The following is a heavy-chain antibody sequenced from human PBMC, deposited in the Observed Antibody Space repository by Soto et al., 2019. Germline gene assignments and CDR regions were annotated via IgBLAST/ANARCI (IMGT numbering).Heavy chain of an antibody. CDR2: IDNSGST. J-gene: IGHJ4*02. CDR3: ARGGQDFWSGPFDY. Sequence: SETLSLTCTVSGGSISNYFCNWIRQPAGKGLEWIGRIDNSGSTNYNPSLKSRTTMSADTSRNQFSLKLNSVTAADTAVYYCARGGQDFWSGPFDYWGQGALVTV. CDR1: GGSISNYF. D-gene: IGHD3-3*01. V-gene: IGHV4-4*07.